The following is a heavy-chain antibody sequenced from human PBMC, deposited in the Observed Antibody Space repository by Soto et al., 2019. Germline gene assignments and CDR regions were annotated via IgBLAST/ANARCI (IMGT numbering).Heavy chain of an antibody. CDR3: AKFGGAGYYYYYGMDV. V-gene: IGHV3-33*06. CDR1: GFTFSSYG. D-gene: IGHD6-19*01. J-gene: IGHJ6*02. Sequence: TGGSLRLSCAASGFTFSSYGMHWVRQAPGKGLEWVAVIWYDGSNKYYADSVKGRFTISRDNSKNTLYLQMNSLRAEDTAVYYCAKFGGAGYYYYYGMDVWGQGTTVTVSS. CDR2: IWYDGSNK.